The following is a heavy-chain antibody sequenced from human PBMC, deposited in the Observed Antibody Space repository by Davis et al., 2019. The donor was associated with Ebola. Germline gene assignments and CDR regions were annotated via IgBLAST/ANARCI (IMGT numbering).Heavy chain of an antibody. CDR3: ARLNDSSGYYSKLFDY. D-gene: IGHD3-22*01. CDR2: IYYSGST. Sequence: MPSETLSLTCTVSGGSISSSSYYWGWIRQPPGKGLEWIGSIYYSGSTYYNPSLKSRVTISVDTSKNQFSLKLSSVTAADTAVYYCARLNDSSGYYSKLFDYWGQGTLVTVSS. J-gene: IGHJ4*02. CDR1: GGSISSSSYY. V-gene: IGHV4-39*01.